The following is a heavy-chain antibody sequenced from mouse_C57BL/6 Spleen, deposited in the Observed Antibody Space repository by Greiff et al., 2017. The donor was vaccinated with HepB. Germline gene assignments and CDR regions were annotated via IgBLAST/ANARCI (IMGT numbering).Heavy chain of an antibody. Sequence: VQLQQSGAELVKPGASVKISCKASGYAFSSYWMNWVKQRPGKGLEWIGQIYPGDGDTNYNGKFKGKATLTADKSSSTAYMQLSSLTSEDSAVYFCARDYYGSRGTYAMDYWGQGTSVTVSS. CDR1: GYAFSSYW. CDR2: IYPGDGDT. D-gene: IGHD1-1*01. V-gene: IGHV1-80*01. J-gene: IGHJ4*01. CDR3: ARDYYGSRGTYAMDY.